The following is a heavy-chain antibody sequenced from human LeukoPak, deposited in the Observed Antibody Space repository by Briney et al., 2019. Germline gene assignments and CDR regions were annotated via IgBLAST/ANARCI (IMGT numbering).Heavy chain of an antibody. V-gene: IGHV4-4*02. CDR1: GGSVSSTNW. CDR2: VHLDGRT. CDR3: ARDVGYYDSSGYYQTRDDAFDI. J-gene: IGHJ3*02. Sequence: SETLSLTCGVSGGSVSSTNWWPWIRQPPGKGLEWIGEVHLDGRTNFNPSLKSRLTMSVDLSENHVSLKLTSVTAADTAVYYCARDVGYYDSSGYYQTRDDAFDIWGQGTMVTVSS. D-gene: IGHD3-22*01.